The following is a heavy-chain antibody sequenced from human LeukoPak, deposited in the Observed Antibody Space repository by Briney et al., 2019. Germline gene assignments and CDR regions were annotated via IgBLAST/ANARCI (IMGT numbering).Heavy chain of an antibody. D-gene: IGHD3-9*01. CDR3: ARARLRYFDDPEYYFDY. J-gene: IGHJ4*02. CDR1: GFTVSSNY. Sequence: GGSLRLSCAASGFTVSSNYMSWVRQAPGKGLEWVSVIYSGGSTYYADSVKGRFTISRDNSKNTLYLQMNRLRAEDTAVYYRARARLRYFDDPEYYFDYWGQGTLVTVSS. CDR2: IYSGGST. V-gene: IGHV3-66*02.